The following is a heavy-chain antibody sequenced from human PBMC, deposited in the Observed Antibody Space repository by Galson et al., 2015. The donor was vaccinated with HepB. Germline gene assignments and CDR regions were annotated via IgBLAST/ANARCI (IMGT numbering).Heavy chain of an antibody. J-gene: IGHJ6*02. D-gene: IGHD3-10*01. CDR2: IKEDGSEK. CDR1: EFILSMYW. Sequence: SLRLSCAASEFILSMYWMNWVRQAPGKGLEWVANIKEDGSEKNYVDTVKGRFTIARDIAKNSLYLQMNSLRAEDTAVYYCARVKRGEWYSFYYYDMDVWGRGTTVTVSS. V-gene: IGHV3-7*05. CDR3: ARVKRGEWYSFYYYDMDV.